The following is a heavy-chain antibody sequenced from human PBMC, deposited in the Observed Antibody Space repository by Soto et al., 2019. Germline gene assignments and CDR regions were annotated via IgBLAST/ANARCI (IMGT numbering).Heavy chain of an antibody. D-gene: IGHD6-13*01. CDR1: GYSFTSYW. Sequence: XESLKISCKGSGYSFTSYWIGWVRQMPGKGLEWMGIIYPGDSDTRYSPSFQGQVTISADKSISTAYLQWSSLKASDTAMYYCARLNGIAAAGSSYYGMDVWGQGTTVTVS. CDR2: IYPGDSDT. V-gene: IGHV5-51*01. CDR3: ARLNGIAAAGSSYYGMDV. J-gene: IGHJ6*02.